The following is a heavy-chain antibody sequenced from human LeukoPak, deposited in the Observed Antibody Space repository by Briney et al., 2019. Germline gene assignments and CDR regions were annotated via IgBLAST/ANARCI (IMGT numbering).Heavy chain of an antibody. D-gene: IGHD2-8*01. CDR2: IRSKPYGGGT. CDR3: TRGSTVVMLHAPAWFDA. CDR1: GFTFGDYA. J-gene: IGHJ5*02. V-gene: IGHV3-49*04. Sequence: GGSLRLSCTTSGFTFGDYAMSWVRQAPGKGLEWVGFIRSKPYGGGTDYGASVKGRFTISRDDSKNIAYLQMNSLKTEDTGVYYCTRGSTVVMLHAPAWFDAWGQGTLVTVSS.